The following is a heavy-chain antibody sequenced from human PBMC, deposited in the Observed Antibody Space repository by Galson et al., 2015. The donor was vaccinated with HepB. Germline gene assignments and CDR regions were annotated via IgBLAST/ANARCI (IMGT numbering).Heavy chain of an antibody. D-gene: IGHD1-26*01. CDR1: GYSFTNYG. CDR2: INTYNGDT. V-gene: IGHV1-18*01. J-gene: IGHJ4*02. CDR3: VRDLTIVGHYAGY. Sequence: QSGAEVKKPGASVKVSCKASGYSFTNYGINWVRRAPGQGLEWMGWINTYNGDTKSAQRVQDRVTLATDTSARTVYMELRSLRSDDTAVYYCVRDLTIVGHYAGYWGQGTLVTVSS.